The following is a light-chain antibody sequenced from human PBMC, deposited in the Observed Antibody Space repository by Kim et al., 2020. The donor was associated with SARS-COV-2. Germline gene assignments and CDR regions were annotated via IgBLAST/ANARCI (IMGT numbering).Light chain of an antibody. V-gene: IGLV3-1*01. CDR2: QDA. CDR1: KWFDKC. CDR3: QTWDSSTAI. Sequence: LSPGPTAISTCSGNKWFDKCSCWYQQKPGQSPMVVIYQDAKLPSGIPERFSGSSSGNTATLTISGTQHMAEADYYCQTWDSSTAIFGVGTQLTVL. J-gene: IGLJ2*01.